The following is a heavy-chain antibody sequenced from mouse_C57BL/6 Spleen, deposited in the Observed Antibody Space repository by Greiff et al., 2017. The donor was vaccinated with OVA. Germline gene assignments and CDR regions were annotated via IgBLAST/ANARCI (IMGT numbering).Heavy chain of an antibody. V-gene: IGHV2-2*01. J-gene: IGHJ4*01. D-gene: IGHD2-2*01. Sequence: VQLQESGPGLVQPSQSLSLTCTVSGFSLTSYGVHWVRQSPGKGLEWLGVIWSGGSTDYNAAFISRLSISKDNSKSQVFFKMNSLQADDTAIYYCARKGYDENYAMDYWGQGTSVTVSS. CDR2: IWSGGST. CDR1: GFSLTSYG. CDR3: ARKGYDENYAMDY.